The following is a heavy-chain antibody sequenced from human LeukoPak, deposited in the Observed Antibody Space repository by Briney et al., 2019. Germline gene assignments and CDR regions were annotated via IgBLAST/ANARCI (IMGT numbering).Heavy chain of an antibody. Sequence: SETLSLTCTVSGGSISSYYWSWIRQPPGKGLEWIGYIYYSGSTNYNPSLKSRVTISVDTSKNQFSLKLSCVTAADTAVYYCASGTGGYDPQNYYYYYMDVWGKGTTVTISS. V-gene: IGHV4-59*12. CDR1: GGSISSYY. D-gene: IGHD5-12*01. CDR3: ASGTGGYDPQNYYYYYMDV. CDR2: IYYSGST. J-gene: IGHJ6*03.